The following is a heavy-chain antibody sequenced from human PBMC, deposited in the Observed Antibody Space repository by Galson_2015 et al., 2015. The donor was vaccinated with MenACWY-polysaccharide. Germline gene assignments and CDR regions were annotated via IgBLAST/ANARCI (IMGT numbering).Heavy chain of an antibody. J-gene: IGHJ6*02. CDR1: GASISNYY. D-gene: IGHD6-19*01. Sequence: SETLSLTCTVSGASISNYYWTWIRQPAGKGLEWIGRVYASGSTNSNPSLKSRLTMSVDTSKNQFSLGLSSVTAADTAIYYCARVRGGQWPSYSMDVWGQGTTVTVSS. V-gene: IGHV4-4*07. CDR3: ARVRGGQWPSYSMDV. CDR2: VYASGST.